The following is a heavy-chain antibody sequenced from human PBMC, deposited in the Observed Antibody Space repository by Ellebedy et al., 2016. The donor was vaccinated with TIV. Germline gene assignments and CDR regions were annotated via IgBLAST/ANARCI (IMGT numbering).Heavy chain of an antibody. Sequence: ASVKVSCKASGYNFTSYGISWLRQAPGQGLEWMGWINAYTGNTDYAQKFQGRVTVTTDTSTSTAYMELRRLRSDDTAVYYCARDMVQGMVARYLWFDYWGQGTLVTVSS. CDR1: GYNFTSYG. CDR2: INAYTGNT. CDR3: ARDMVQGMVARYLWFDY. J-gene: IGHJ4*02. D-gene: IGHD5-12*01. V-gene: IGHV1-18*01.